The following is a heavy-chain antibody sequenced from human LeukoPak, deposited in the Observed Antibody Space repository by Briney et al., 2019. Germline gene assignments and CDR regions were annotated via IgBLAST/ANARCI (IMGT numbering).Heavy chain of an antibody. D-gene: IGHD3/OR15-3a*01. CDR1: GFTFSSHG. V-gene: IGHV3-30*02. Sequence: PGGSLRLSCAASGFTFSSHGMHWVRQAPGKGLEWVTFIRSDGSSNYYGDSVKGRLTLSRDNFKNTLSLQMNSLRAEDTAVYYCVRDRDWGFDYWGQGTLVTVSS. CDR2: IRSDGSSN. J-gene: IGHJ4*02. CDR3: VRDRDWGFDY.